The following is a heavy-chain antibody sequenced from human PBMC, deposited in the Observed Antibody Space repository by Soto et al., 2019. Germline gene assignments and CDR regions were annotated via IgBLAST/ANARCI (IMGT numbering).Heavy chain of an antibody. J-gene: IGHJ4*02. CDR1: GFTFSNAW. Sequence: EVQLVESGGGLVKPGGSLRLSCAASGFTFSNAWMNWVRQAPGKGLEWVGRIKSKTDGGTTDYAAPVKGRFTISRDDSKNTLYLQMNSLKTEDTAVYYCTTDSRSGYLPADFDYWGQGTLVTVSS. D-gene: IGHD3-22*01. CDR2: IKSKTDGGTT. CDR3: TTDSRSGYLPADFDY. V-gene: IGHV3-15*07.